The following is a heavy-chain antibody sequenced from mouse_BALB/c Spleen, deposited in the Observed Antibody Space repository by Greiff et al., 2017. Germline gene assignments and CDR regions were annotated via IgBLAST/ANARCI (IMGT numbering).Heavy chain of an antibody. CDR3: ARWGGAFDY. V-gene: IGHV3-8*02. Sequence: EVKLMESGPSLVKPSQTLSLTCSVSGDSFTSCYWNWIRKVPGNKLEYMGYISYSGSTYYNPSLKSRISITRDTSKNQYYLRLKSVTTEDTATYYGARWGGAFDYWGQGTPVTVSA. J-gene: IGHJ2*01. CDR2: ISYSGST. CDR1: GDSFTSCY.